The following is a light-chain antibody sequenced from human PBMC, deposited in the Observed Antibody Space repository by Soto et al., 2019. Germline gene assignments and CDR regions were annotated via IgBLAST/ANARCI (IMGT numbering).Light chain of an antibody. J-gene: IGKJ1*01. CDR1: QSVSSSY. V-gene: IGKV3-20*01. CDR3: QQYDSSPRT. CDR2: GAS. Sequence: EIVLTQSPGTLSLSPGERATLSCRASQSVSSSYLAWYQQKPGQAPRLLIYGASRRATGIPDRFSGSGSGTDFILTISRLEPEAFAVYYCQQYDSSPRTFGQATKVEIK.